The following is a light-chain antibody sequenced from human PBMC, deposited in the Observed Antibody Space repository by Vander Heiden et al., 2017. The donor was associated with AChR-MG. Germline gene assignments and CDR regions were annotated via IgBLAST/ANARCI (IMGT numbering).Light chain of an antibody. CDR1: QSVSSY. J-gene: IGKJ3*01. Sequence: EIVLTQSPATLSLSPGERATPSCRASQSVSSYLAWYQQKPGQAPRLLIYDASNRATGIPARFSGSGSGTDFTLTISSLEPEDFAVYYCQQRSNWPPLFTFGHGTKVDIK. V-gene: IGKV3-11*01. CDR2: DAS. CDR3: QQRSNWPPLFT.